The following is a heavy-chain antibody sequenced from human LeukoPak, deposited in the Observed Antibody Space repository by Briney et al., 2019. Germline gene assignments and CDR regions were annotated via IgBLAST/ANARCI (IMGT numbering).Heavy chain of an antibody. D-gene: IGHD2-21*02. CDR3: AKDGVGGVTAIGGYFDY. J-gene: IGHJ4*02. V-gene: IGHV3-23*01. CDR2: ISGSGGST. Sequence: GGSLRLSCAASGFTFSSYAMSWVRQAPGKGLEWVSAISGSGGSTYYADSVKGRFTISRDSSKNTLYLQMNSLRAEDTDVSYCAKDGVGGVTAIGGYFDYWGQGTLVTVSS. CDR1: GFTFSSYA.